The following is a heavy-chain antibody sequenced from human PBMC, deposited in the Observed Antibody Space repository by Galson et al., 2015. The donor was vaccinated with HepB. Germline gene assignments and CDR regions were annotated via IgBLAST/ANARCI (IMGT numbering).Heavy chain of an antibody. CDR1: GGTFSSYA. V-gene: IGHV1-69*13. D-gene: IGHD1-7*01. CDR2: IIPIFGTA. Sequence: SVKVSCKASGGTFSSYAISWVRRAPGQGLEWMGGIIPIFGTANYAQKFQGRVTITADESTSTAYMELSSLRSEDTAVYYCARGGLELREEDAFDIWGQGTMVTVSS. J-gene: IGHJ3*02. CDR3: ARGGLELREEDAFDI.